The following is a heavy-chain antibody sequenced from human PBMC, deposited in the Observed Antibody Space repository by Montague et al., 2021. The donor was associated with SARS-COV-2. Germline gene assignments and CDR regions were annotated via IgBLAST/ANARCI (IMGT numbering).Heavy chain of an antibody. D-gene: IGHD3-22*01. CDR2: INHSGST. J-gene: IGHJ2*01. V-gene: IGHV4-34*01. CDR3: ARGAPTISMILVVMTGAGWYFDL. CDR1: GGSFSDYC. Sequence: SETRSLTCAVYGGSFSDYCWSWIRQPPGKGLGWIGEINHSGSTNYNPSLRSRVTISVDTSKNQFSLKLSAVTAADTAVYYCARGAPTISMILVVMTGAGWYFDLWGRGTLVTVSS.